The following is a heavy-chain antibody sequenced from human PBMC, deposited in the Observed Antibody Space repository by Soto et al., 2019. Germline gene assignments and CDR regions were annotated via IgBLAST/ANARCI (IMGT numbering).Heavy chain of an antibody. J-gene: IGHJ4*02. Sequence: QVQLVQSGAEVKKPGAPVKVSCKASGYTFTTYGISWVRQAPGQGLEWMGWINGYNGNTNYAQKLQGRVTMTTDTSTSTASMELRSLRSDDTAVYYCARDPVAGTYFDYWGQGTLVSVSS. V-gene: IGHV1-18*01. D-gene: IGHD6-19*01. CDR2: INGYNGNT. CDR3: ARDPVAGTYFDY. CDR1: GYTFTTYG.